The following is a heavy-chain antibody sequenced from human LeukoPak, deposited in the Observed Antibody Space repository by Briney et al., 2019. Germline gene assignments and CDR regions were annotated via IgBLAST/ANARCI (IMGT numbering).Heavy chain of an antibody. J-gene: IGHJ4*02. CDR2: ISYDGSNK. CDR3: ARVMGRYCSSTSCYVDY. V-gene: IGHV3-30*04. Sequence: GGSLRLSCAASGITFSSYAMHWVRQAPGKGLEWVAVISYDGSNKYYADSVKGRLTISRDNSKNTLYLQMNSLRAEDTAVYYCARVMGRYCSSTSCYVDYWGQGTLVTVSS. CDR1: GITFSSYA. D-gene: IGHD2-2*01.